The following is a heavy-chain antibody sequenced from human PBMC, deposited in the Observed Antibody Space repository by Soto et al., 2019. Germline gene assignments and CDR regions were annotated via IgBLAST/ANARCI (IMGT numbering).Heavy chain of an antibody. J-gene: IGHJ5*02. CDR3: ARRLGRFFEGRNWFDP. CDR2: IIPIFGTA. Sequence: QVQLVQSGAEVKKPGSSVKVSCKASGGTFSSYAISWVRQAPGQGLEWMGGIIPIFGTANYAQKFQGRVTITADEPTSKAYMELSSLRSEDTAVYYCARRLGRFFEGRNWFDPWGQGPLVTVSS. V-gene: IGHV1-69*12. D-gene: IGHD3-3*01. CDR1: GGTFSSYA.